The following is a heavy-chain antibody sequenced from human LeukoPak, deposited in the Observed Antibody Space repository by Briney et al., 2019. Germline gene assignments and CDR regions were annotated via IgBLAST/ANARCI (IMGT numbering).Heavy chain of an antibody. Sequence: SETLSLICTVSGGSISDYYWSWIRQPPGKGLEWIGYIYHSGSANYNPSLKSRVTISVDTSKNEFSLRFSSVTAADTAVYYCARHRNPYCSSTSCFNWFDPWGQGTLVTVSS. D-gene: IGHD2-2*01. CDR1: GGSISDYY. V-gene: IGHV4-59*08. CDR3: ARHRNPYCSSTSCFNWFDP. J-gene: IGHJ5*02. CDR2: IYHSGSA.